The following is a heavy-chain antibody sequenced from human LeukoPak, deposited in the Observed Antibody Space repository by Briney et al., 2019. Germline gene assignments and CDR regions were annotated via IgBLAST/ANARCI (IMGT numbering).Heavy chain of an antibody. CDR2: ISGSGGST. CDR1: GFTFSSYA. CDR3: ARVRGLFFDY. J-gene: IGHJ4*02. Sequence: GGSLRLSCAASGFTFSSYAMSWVRQAPGKGLEWVSAISGSGGSTYYADSVKGRFTISRDNAKNSLYLQMNSLRAEDTAVYYCARVRGLFFDYWGQGTLVTVSS. D-gene: IGHD3-10*01. V-gene: IGHV3-23*01.